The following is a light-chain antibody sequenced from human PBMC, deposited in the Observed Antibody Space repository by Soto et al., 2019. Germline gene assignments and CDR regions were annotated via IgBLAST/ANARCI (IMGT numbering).Light chain of an antibody. CDR1: SSDVGGYNY. Sequence: QSALTQPASVSGSPGQSITISCPGTSSDVGGYNYVSWYQQHPGKAPKLMIYDVSNRPSGVSNRFSGSKSGNTASLTISGLQAEDEADYYCSSYTSSSPFFFGTGTKLTVL. CDR2: DVS. J-gene: IGLJ1*01. V-gene: IGLV2-14*01. CDR3: SSYTSSSPFF.